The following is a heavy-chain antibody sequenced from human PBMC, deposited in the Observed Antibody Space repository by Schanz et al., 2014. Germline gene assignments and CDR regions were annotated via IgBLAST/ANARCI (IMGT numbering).Heavy chain of an antibody. D-gene: IGHD3-10*01. CDR2: IYSSGST. V-gene: IGHV3-53*04. CDR1: GFTVSNSY. J-gene: IGHJ6*02. Sequence: DVQLVDSGGGLVQPGGSLRLSCAASGFTVSNSYIHWVRQAPGKGLEWVSTIYSSGSTYYADSVRGRFTISRDNSMNTVYVQMNSLRSGDAAVYYCARARGVIRLYYGVDVGGQGTKVTV. CDR3: ARARGVIRLYYGVDV.